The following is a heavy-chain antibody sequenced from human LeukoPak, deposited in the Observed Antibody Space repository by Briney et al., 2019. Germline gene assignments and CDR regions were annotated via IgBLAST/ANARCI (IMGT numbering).Heavy chain of an antibody. V-gene: IGHV3-23*01. J-gene: IGHJ4*02. CDR2: LGSDGGT. CDR3: AKDILSWEFDY. D-gene: IGHD1-26*01. Sequence: SGGSLRLSCAASGFTLSNNAMSWVRQAPGKGLEWVSALGSDGGTYYADSVKGRFTISRDNSKNTLYLEMNRLRSEDTAAYYCAKDILSWEFDYWGQGTLVTVSS. CDR1: GFTLSNNA.